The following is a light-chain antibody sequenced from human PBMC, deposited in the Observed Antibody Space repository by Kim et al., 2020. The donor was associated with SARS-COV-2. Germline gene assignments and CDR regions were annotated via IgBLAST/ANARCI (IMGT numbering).Light chain of an antibody. V-gene: IGKV1D-16*01. CDR2: AAS. CDR3: QQYNSYPLT. CDR1: HRISSW. Sequence: ASVGDSGTTTCRASHRISSWLVWYQQKPEKAPKSLIYAASSLQSGVPSWFCGSGSVTDFTLTIGSLQPEDFSTYYCQQYNSYPLTFGGGTKVDIK. J-gene: IGKJ4*01.